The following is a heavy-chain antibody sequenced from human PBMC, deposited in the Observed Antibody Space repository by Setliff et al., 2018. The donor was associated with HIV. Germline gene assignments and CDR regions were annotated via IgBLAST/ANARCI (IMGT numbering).Heavy chain of an antibody. V-gene: IGHV4-38-2*02. D-gene: IGHD2-2*01. CDR2: IFHSGST. CDR3: ARIPQLLDYAMDV. J-gene: IGHJ6*02. CDR1: GYSISSGFY. Sequence: SETLSLTCTVSGYSISSGFYWGWIRQPPGKGLEWIGYIFHSGSTYYNPSLKSRVTISVDRSKNQFSLNVTSVTAADTAVYYCARIPQLLDYAMDVWGQGTTVTVSS.